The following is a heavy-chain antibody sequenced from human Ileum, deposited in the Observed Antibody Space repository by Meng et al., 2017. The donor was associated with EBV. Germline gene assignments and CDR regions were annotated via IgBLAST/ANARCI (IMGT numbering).Heavy chain of an antibody. D-gene: IGHD3-22*01. CDR3: ASSDYYRSDY. J-gene: IGHJ4*02. V-gene: IGHV4-4*02. Sequence: QERLQESGPGLVKPSETLSLPCAVSGGSISRSDWWSWVRQPPGKGLEWIGETSHSGSTNYSPSLKSRVTISLDKSKNQLSLKLNSVTAADTAVYYCASSDYYRSDYWGQGTLVTVSS. CDR2: TSHSGST. CDR1: GGSISRSDW.